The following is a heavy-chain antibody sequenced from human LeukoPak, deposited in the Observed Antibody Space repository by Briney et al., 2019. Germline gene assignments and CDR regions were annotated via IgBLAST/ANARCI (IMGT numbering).Heavy chain of an antibody. CDR2: ISGSGGST. Sequence: GGSLRLSCAASGFTFSSYAMSWVRQAPGKGREWVSAISGSGGSTYYADSVKGRFTISRDNSKNTLYLQMNSLRAEDTAVYYCAEGGSGYYRDALDIWGQGTMVTVSS. J-gene: IGHJ3*02. D-gene: IGHD3-22*01. V-gene: IGHV3-23*01. CDR1: GFTFSSYA. CDR3: AEGGSGYYRDALDI.